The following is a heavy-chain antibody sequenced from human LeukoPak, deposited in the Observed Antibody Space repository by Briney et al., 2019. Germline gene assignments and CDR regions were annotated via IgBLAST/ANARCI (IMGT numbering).Heavy chain of an antibody. V-gene: IGHV1-2*02. CDR3: ARGGIAAAGKSYNWFDP. Sequence: GASVKVSCKTSGYTFTGYYMHWVRQAPGQGLEWMGWINPNSGGTNYAQKFQGRVTMTRDTSISTAYMELSRLRSDDTAVYYCARGGIAAAGKSYNWFDPWGQGTLVTVSS. J-gene: IGHJ5*02. CDR1: GYTFTGYY. CDR2: INPNSGGT. D-gene: IGHD6-13*01.